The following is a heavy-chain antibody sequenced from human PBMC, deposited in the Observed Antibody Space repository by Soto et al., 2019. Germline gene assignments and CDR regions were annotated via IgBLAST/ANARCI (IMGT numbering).Heavy chain of an antibody. Sequence: ASVKVSCKASGYSFTDYYIHWVRQAPGHGLEWMGWITPNNGGTKYAQKFQGRVTKTRDTSISTAYMELNRLTSDDTDVYCCARDSTKHWSSGEIWFDPWGAGTLVTVSS. J-gene: IGHJ5*02. D-gene: IGHD1-1*01. V-gene: IGHV1-2*02. CDR2: ITPNNGGT. CDR1: GYSFTDYY. CDR3: ARDSTKHWSSGEIWFDP.